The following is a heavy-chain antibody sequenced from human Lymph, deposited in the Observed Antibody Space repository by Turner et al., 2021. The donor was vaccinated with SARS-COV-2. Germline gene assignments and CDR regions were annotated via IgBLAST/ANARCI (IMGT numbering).Heavy chain of an antibody. CDR1: GFTFSSYA. D-gene: IGHD3-22*01. CDR2: ISYDERDK. Sequence: QVQLVESGGGVVQPGRSLRLSCAASGFTFSSYAMHWVRQAPGKGLEWVAFISYDERDKYYADSVKGRFTFSRDNSKNTLYLRMNSLRAEDTAVYNCARDRDSSGWVDYWGQGTLVTVSS. J-gene: IGHJ4*02. V-gene: IGHV3-30*04. CDR3: ARDRDSSGWVDY.